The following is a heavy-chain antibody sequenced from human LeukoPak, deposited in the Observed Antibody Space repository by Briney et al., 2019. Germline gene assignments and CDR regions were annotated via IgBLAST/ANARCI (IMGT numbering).Heavy chain of an antibody. J-gene: IGHJ4*02. V-gene: IGHV4-39*01. CDR3: ARMEIQLWTFDY. CDR2: IYYSGST. CDR1: GGSISSSSYY. Sequence: SETLSLTCTVSGGSISSSSYYWGWIRQPPGKGLEWIGSIYYSGSTYYNPSLKSRVTIPVDTSKNQFSLKLSSVTAADTAVYYCARMEIQLWTFDYWGQGTLVTVSS. D-gene: IGHD5-18*01.